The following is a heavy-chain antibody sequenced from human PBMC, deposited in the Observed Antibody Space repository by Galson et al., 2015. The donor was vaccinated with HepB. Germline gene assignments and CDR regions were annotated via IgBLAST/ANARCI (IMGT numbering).Heavy chain of an antibody. CDR3: GKGGPPGTNHYYAMDV. CDR1: GFTFSSYG. CDR2: ISGSGGNT. D-gene: IGHD1-7*01. V-gene: IGHV3-23*01. Sequence: SLRLSCAASGFTFSSYGMSWVRQAPGKGLEWVPAISGSGGNTFYADSVKGRFTISRDNSKNTLYLQMNSLRVEDTAVYYCGKGGPPGTNHYYAMDVWGQGTTVTVFS. J-gene: IGHJ6*02.